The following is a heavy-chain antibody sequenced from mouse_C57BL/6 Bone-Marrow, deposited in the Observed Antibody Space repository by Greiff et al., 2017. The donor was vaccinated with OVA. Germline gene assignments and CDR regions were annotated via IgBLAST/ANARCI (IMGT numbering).Heavy chain of an antibody. D-gene: IGHD3-3*01. CDR2: IYPRSGNN. CDR1: GYTFTSYG. V-gene: IGHV1-81*01. CDR3: ASRGLDFDY. J-gene: IGHJ2*01. Sequence: VKLMESGAELARPGASVKLSCKASGYTFTSYGISWVKQRTGQGLAWIGEIYPRSGNNSYNEKVKGKATLTADKSSSTAYMELRSLTSEDSAVYFCASRGLDFDYWGQGTTLTVSS.